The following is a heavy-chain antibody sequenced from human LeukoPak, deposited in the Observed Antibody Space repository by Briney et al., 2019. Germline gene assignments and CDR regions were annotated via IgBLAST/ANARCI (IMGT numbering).Heavy chain of an antibody. CDR3: AKDLHSSGWYDWFDP. D-gene: IGHD6-19*01. Sequence: PGGSLRLSCAASGFTFSSYAMHWVRQAPGKGLQWVAVISYQGRNKNYEDSVKGRFTISRDNSKNTLYLQMNSLKSEDTAVYYCAKDLHSSGWYDWFDPWGQGTLVTVSS. CDR1: GFTFSSYA. CDR2: ISYQGRNK. J-gene: IGHJ5*02. V-gene: IGHV3-30*04.